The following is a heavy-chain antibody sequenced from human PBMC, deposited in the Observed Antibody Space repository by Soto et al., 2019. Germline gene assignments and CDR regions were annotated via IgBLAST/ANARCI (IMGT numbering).Heavy chain of an antibody. D-gene: IGHD2-15*01. CDR3: ARSFCSDSVSCNWFDP. Sequence: SETLSLTCSVSGDSSSTYYWGWIRQPPGKGLEWIGYITYSGKTNQNPSLKSRVTTSLATSKNQFSLKLSSVTAADTALFYCARSFCSDSVSCNWFDPWGQGTLVTVSS. V-gene: IGHV4-59*01. CDR2: ITYSGKT. CDR1: GDSSSTYY. J-gene: IGHJ5*02.